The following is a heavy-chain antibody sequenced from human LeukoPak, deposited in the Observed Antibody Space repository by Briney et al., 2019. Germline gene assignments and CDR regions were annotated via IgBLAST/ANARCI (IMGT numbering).Heavy chain of an antibody. CDR3: ARGPVANWGLYFDS. D-gene: IGHD7-27*01. CDR2: IYTGGST. CDR1: GGSISSGSYY. V-gene: IGHV4-61*02. Sequence: SQTLSLTCTVSGGSISSGSYYWSWIRQPAGKGLEWIGRIYTGGSTNYNPSLNSRVTISIDTSKNQFSLKLSSVTAADTAMYYCARGPVANWGLYFDSWGQGTLVTVSS. J-gene: IGHJ4*02.